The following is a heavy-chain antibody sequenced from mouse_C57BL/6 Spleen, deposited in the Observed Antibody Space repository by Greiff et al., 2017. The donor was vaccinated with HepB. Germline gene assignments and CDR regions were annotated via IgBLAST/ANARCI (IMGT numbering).Heavy chain of an antibody. CDR3: ARDGDYDVGFAY. V-gene: IGHV1-81*01. CDR2: IYPRSGNT. J-gene: IGHJ3*01. D-gene: IGHD2-4*01. Sequence: QVQLQQSGAELARPGASVKLSCKASGYTFTSYGISWVKQRTGQGLEWIGEIYPRSGNTYYNEKFKGKATLTADKSSSTAYMELRSLTSEDSAVYFCARDGDYDVGFAYWGQGTLVTVSA. CDR1: GYTFTSYG.